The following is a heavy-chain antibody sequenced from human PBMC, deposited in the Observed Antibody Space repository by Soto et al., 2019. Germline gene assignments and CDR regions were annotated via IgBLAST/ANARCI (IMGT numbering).Heavy chain of an antibody. D-gene: IGHD3-3*01. J-gene: IGHJ6*03. CDR3: AKDGPYYDFWSGSLHLGYYMDV. CDR1: GFTFSSYG. CDR2: ISYDGSNK. V-gene: IGHV3-30*18. Sequence: GGSLRLSCAASGFTFSSYGMHWVRQAPGKGLEWVAVISYDGSNKYYVDSVKGRFTISRDNSKNTLYLQMNSLRAEDTAVYYCAKDGPYYDFWSGSLHLGYYMDVWGKGTTVTVSS.